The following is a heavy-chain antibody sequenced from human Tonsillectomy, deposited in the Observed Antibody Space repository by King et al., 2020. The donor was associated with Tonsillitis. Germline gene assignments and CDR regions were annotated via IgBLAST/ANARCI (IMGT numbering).Heavy chain of an antibody. D-gene: IGHD3-9*01. V-gene: IGHV4-61*01. CDR3: ARVSAGYDAFDI. CDR1: GGSVSSGRYY. CDR2: IYDSGST. Sequence: VQLQESGPGLVKPSETLFLTCTVSGGSVSSGRYYLTWIRQPPRKGLEWIGEIYDSGSTNNNPSLQSRVTITVDTSKKFSLKLSPVTAADTAVYYCARVSAGYDAFDIWGQGTMVTVSS. J-gene: IGHJ3*02.